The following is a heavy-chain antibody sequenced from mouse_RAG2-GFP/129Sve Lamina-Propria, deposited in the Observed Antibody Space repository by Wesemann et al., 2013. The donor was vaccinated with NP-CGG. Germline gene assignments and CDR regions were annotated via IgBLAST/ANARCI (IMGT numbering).Heavy chain of an antibody. CDR2: IRLKSDNYAT. D-gene: IGHD1-1*01. CDR3: TGEDYYGSSDYAMDY. J-gene: IGHJ4*01. Sequence: EVKLEESGGGLVQPGGSMKLSCVASGFTFSNYWMNWVRQSPEKGLEWVAQIRLKSDNYATHYAESVKGRFTISRDDSKSSVYLQMNNLRAEDTGIYYCTGEDYYGSSDYAMDYWGQGTSVTVSS. CDR1: GFTFSNYW. V-gene: IGHV6-3*01.